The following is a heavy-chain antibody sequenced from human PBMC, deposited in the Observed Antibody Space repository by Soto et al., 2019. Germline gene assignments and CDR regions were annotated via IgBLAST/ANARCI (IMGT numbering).Heavy chain of an antibody. CDR1: GFTFSDYS. V-gene: IGHV3-21*01. CDR3: ARESGTKPNYFDF. J-gene: IGHJ4*02. Sequence: PGGSLRLSCASSGFTFSDYSLNWVRQAPGKGLEWVSSITSSGGYISYADSVKGRFTISRDSAENSLYLQMSSLRAEDTAVYYCARESGTKPNYFDFWGQGTLVTVSS. D-gene: IGHD6-25*01. CDR2: ITSSGGYI.